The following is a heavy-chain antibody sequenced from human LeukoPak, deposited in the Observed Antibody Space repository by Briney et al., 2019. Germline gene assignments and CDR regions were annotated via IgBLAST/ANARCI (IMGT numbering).Heavy chain of an antibody. J-gene: IGHJ5*02. CDR3: ARGSTLGSCTSSSCHNWFDP. D-gene: IGHD2-2*01. V-gene: IGHV3-21*01. CDR2: ISGRSNYI. Sequence: PGGSLRLPCAASGFTFSTFNMNWVRQAPGKGLEWVSSISGRSNYIFYADSVKGRFTISRDNAENSLYLLLNSLRVEDTAVYYCARGSTLGSCTSSSCHNWFDPWGQGTLVTVSS. CDR1: GFTFSTFN.